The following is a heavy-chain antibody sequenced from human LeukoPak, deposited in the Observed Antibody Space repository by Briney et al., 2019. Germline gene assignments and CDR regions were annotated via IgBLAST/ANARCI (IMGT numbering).Heavy chain of an antibody. CDR2: IYYTGST. D-gene: IGHD6-13*01. Sequence: PSETLSLTCTVSGGSISSTSYYWAWLRQSPGKGLEWFGSIYYTGSTYYNPSRKSRVTISVDTSKNQFSLKVSSVTAAGTAVYYCARPVSSSWYGGFDYWGQGTLVTVSS. CDR3: ARPVSSSWYGGFDY. J-gene: IGHJ4*02. CDR1: GGSISSTSYY. V-gene: IGHV4-39*01.